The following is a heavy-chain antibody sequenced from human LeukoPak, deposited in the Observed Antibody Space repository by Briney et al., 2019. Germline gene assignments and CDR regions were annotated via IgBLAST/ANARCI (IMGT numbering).Heavy chain of an antibody. J-gene: IGHJ4*02. D-gene: IGHD1-26*01. CDR2: ISGSGGST. CDR1: GFTFSSYA. V-gene: IGHV3-23*01. CDR3: AKVRGSYPRYYFDY. Sequence: GGSLRPSCAASGFTFSSYAMSWVRQAPGKGLEWVSAISGSGGSTYYADSVKGRFTISRDNSKNTLYLQMNSLRAEDTAVYYCAKVRGSYPRYYFDYWGQGTLVTVSS.